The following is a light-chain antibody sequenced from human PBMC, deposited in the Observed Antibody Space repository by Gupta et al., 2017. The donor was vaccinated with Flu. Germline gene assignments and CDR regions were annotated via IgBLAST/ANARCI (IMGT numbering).Light chain of an antibody. CDR2: AVS. V-gene: IGLV2-14*01. Sequence: IPISCTGSSRDIGGYHYVSWYHPTPGNTPHLMLFAVSNRPTGVSTRLSGSKSGTTASLTISWLQAEDEADYYCRSYTNTNTIVLFGGGTKLTVL. CDR1: SRDIGGYHY. CDR3: RSYTNTNTIVL. J-gene: IGLJ2*01.